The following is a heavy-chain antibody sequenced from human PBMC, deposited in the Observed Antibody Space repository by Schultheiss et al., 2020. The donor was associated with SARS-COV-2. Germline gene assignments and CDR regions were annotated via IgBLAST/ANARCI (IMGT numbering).Heavy chain of an antibody. Sequence: GGSLRLSCAASGFTFRNYWMHWVRQIPGKGLVWVSRINSDGSASSYADSVKGRFTVSRDNAGNTLYLQMNNLRVEDTAIYYCARARAEQHLPFSWGPIPHPTTWFDPCGQGTLVTVSS. D-gene: IGHD6-13*01. CDR1: GFTFRNYW. V-gene: IGHV3-74*01. CDR3: ARARAEQHLPFSWGPIPHPTTWFDP. J-gene: IGHJ5*02. CDR2: INSDGSAS.